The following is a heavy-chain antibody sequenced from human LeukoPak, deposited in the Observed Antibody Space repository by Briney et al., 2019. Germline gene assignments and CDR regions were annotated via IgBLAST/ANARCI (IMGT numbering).Heavy chain of an antibody. CDR2: IYHSGST. D-gene: IGHD3-22*01. Sequence: PSETLSLTCTVSGGSISSGGYYWSWIRQPPGKGLEWIGYIYHSGSTYYNPSLKSRVTISVDRSKNQFSLKLSSVTAADTAVYYCARGYDSSGYHLEYYFDYWGQGTLVTVSS. CDR1: GGSISSGGYY. J-gene: IGHJ4*02. CDR3: ARGYDSSGYHLEYYFDY. V-gene: IGHV4-30-2*01.